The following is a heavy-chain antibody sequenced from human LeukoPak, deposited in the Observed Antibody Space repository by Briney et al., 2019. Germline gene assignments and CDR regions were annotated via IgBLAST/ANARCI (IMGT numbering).Heavy chain of an antibody. CDR3: ARGGKGNADGYNQALNY. CDR1: GYTFTNYY. V-gene: IGHV1-46*01. Sequence: ASVKVSCKASGYTFTNYYIHWVRQAPGQGLDWMGIINPSGGSTTYAQKFQGRVTMTRDTSTSTVYMELSSLRSEDTAVYYCARGGKGNADGYNQALNYWGQGTLVTVSS. J-gene: IGHJ4*02. D-gene: IGHD5-24*01. CDR2: INPSGGST.